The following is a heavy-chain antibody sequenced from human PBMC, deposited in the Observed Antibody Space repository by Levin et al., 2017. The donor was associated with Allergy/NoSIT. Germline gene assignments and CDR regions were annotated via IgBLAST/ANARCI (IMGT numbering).Heavy chain of an antibody. CDR1: GFTFDDYA. Sequence: SLKISCAASGFTFDDYAMHWVRQAPGKGLEWVSGISWNSGSIGYADSVKGRFTISRDNAKNSLYLQMNSLRAEDTALYYCAKDIDSSVDGYFDYWGQGTLVTVSS. J-gene: IGHJ4*02. CDR3: AKDIDSSVDGYFDY. V-gene: IGHV3-9*01. D-gene: IGHD6-25*01. CDR2: ISWNSGSI.